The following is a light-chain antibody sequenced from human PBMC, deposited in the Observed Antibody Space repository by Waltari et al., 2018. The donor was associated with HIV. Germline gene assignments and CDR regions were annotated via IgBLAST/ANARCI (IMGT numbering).Light chain of an antibody. CDR2: WAS. V-gene: IGKV4-1*01. Sequence: DIVMTQSPDSLAVSLGERAAIHCTSSQTVLYSSNNKNYLSWYQQRPGQPPKWLIYWASTRESGVPDRFSGSGSGTDFTLTISGLQAEDVALYYCQQYFNAPYTFGQGTKVEI. J-gene: IGKJ2*01. CDR1: QTVLYSSNNKNY. CDR3: QQYFNAPYT.